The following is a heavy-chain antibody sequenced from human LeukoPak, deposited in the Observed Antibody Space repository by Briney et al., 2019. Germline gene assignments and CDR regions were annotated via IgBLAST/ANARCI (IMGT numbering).Heavy chain of an antibody. D-gene: IGHD6-19*01. CDR1: GFSVGSSG. J-gene: IGHJ4*02. Sequence: GGSLRLSCAVSGFSVGSSGMSWVRQAPGKGLEWISAISLDGETTYYADSVKGRFFISRDSSRNTLYLQLSSLRVEDTAVYYCAQGYLSGWYPIWGQGSLVSVSS. V-gene: IGHV3-23*01. CDR2: ISLDGETT. CDR3: AQGYLSGWYPI.